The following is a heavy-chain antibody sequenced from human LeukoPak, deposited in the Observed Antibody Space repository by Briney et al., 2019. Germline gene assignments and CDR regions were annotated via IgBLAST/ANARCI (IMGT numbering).Heavy chain of an antibody. CDR1: GYTLTELS. V-gene: IGHV1-24*01. CDR2: FDPEDGET. J-gene: IGHJ3*02. D-gene: IGHD3-9*01. Sequence: ASVKVSCKFSGYTLTELSMHWVRQAPGKGLEWMGGFDPEDGETIYAQKFQGRVTMTEDTSTDTAYMELSSLRSEDTAVYYCATDLPDILTAITGWDAFDIWGQGTMVTVSS. CDR3: ATDLPDILTAITGWDAFDI.